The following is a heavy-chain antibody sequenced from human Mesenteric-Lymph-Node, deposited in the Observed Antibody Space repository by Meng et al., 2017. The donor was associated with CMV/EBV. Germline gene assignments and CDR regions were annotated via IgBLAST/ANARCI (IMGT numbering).Heavy chain of an antibody. D-gene: IGHD3-10*01. CDR2: INPNSGGT. V-gene: IGHV1-2*02. Sequence: ASVKVSCKASGYTFTSYAMNWVRQAPGQGLEWMGWINPNSGGTNYAQKFQGRVTMTRDTSISTAYMELSRLRSDDTAVYYCARDKVRGVHFDYWGQGTLVTVSS. CDR3: ARDKVRGVHFDY. J-gene: IGHJ4*02. CDR1: GYTFTSYA.